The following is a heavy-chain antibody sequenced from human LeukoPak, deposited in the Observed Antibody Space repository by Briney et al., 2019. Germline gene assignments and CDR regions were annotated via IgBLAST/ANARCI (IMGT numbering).Heavy chain of an antibody. CDR2: VYHSGST. J-gene: IGHJ5*02. CDR3: ARDLRGYSINWNWFDP. V-gene: IGHV4-34*01. D-gene: IGHD6-13*01. CDR1: GGSFSDYQ. Sequence: PSETLSLTCAVSGGSFSDYQWNWIRQPPGKGLEWIGSVYHSGSTYYNPSLKSRVTISVDTSKNQFSLKLTSVTAADTAVYYCARDLRGYSINWNWFDPWGQGTLVTVSS.